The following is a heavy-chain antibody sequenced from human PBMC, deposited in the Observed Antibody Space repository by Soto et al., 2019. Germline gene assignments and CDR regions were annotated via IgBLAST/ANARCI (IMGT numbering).Heavy chain of an antibody. J-gene: IGHJ1*01. CDR2: IYYSGST. CDR1: GGSISSGGYY. Sequence: SETLSLTCTVSGGSISSGGYYWSWIRQHPGKGLEWIGYIYYSGSTYYNPSLKSRVTISVDTSKNQFSLKLSSVTAADTAVYYCARGGVTGGTHSFQHWGQGTLVTVSS. V-gene: IGHV4-31*03. CDR3: ARGGVTGGTHSFQH. D-gene: IGHD2-15*01.